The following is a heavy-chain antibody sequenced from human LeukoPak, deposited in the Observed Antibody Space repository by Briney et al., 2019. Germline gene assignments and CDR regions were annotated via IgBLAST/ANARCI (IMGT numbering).Heavy chain of an antibody. CDR3: ARHRSYEGGYVWDSFSH. CDR1: GYSFTSYW. J-gene: IGHJ4*02. D-gene: IGHD3-16*01. CDR2: IYPGDSDT. Sequence: GESLKISCKGSGYSFTSYWIGWVRQMPGKGLEWMGIIYPGDSDTTYSPSFQGQVTISADKSISTAYLQWSSLKASDTAMYYCARHRSYEGGYVWDSFSHWGQGTLVTVSS. V-gene: IGHV5-51*01.